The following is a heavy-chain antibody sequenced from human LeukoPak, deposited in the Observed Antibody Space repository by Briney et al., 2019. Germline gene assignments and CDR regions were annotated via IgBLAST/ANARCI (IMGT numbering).Heavy chain of an antibody. V-gene: IGHV4-39*07. J-gene: IGHJ4*02. CDR2: IYYSGST. CDR3: ARLPMIRGVTEYYFDY. CDR1: GGSISSSSYY. Sequence: SETLSLTCTVSGGSISSSSYYWGWIRQPPGTGLEWIGSIYYSGSTYYNPSLKSRVTISVDTSKNQFSLDLYFVTAADTAVYYCARLPMIRGVTEYYFDYWGQGSLVTVSS. D-gene: IGHD3-10*01.